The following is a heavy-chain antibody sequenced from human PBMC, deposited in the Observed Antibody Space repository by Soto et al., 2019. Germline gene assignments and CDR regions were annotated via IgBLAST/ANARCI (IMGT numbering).Heavy chain of an antibody. CDR1: GYTLTELS. V-gene: IGHV1-24*01. Sequence: VASVKVSCKVSGYTLTELSMHWVRQAPGKGLEWMGGFDPEDGETIYAQKFQGRVTMTEDTSTDTAYMELSSLRSEDTAVYYCATSAQWFGELSPSLNWFDPWGQGTLVTVSS. CDR2: FDPEDGET. D-gene: IGHD3-10*01. CDR3: ATSAQWFGELSPSLNWFDP. J-gene: IGHJ5*02.